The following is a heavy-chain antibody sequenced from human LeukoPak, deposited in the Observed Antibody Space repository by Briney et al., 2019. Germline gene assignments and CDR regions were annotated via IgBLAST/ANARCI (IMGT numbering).Heavy chain of an antibody. V-gene: IGHV4-61*02. D-gene: IGHD3-10*01. Sequence: SETLSLTCTVSGGSISSGSYYWSWIRQPAGKGLEWIGRIYTSGSTNYNPSLKSRVTISVDTSKNQFSLKLSSVTAADTAVYYCARSMVITMVRGGAPYYYYMDVWGKGTTVTISS. CDR1: GGSISSGSYY. J-gene: IGHJ6*03. CDR2: IYTSGST. CDR3: ARSMVITMVRGGAPYYYYMDV.